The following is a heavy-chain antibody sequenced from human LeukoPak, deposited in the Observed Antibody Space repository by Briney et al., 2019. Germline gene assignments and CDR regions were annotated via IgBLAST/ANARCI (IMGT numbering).Heavy chain of an antibody. V-gene: IGHV3-23*01. D-gene: IGHD3-10*01. CDR3: AKETASNFGGAVDY. CDR2: ISGSGGST. J-gene: IGHJ4*02. Sequence: GGSLRLSCAASGFTFSSYAMSWVRQPPGKGLEWVSAISGSGGSTYYADSVKGRFTISRDNSKNTLYLQMNSLRAEDTAVYYCAKETASNFGGAVDYWGQGTRVTVSS. CDR1: GFTFSSYA.